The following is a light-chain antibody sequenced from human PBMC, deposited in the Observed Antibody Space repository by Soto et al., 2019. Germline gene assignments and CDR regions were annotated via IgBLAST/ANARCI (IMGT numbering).Light chain of an antibody. CDR3: QQSYSSPPT. CDR1: QSISTY. V-gene: IGKV1-39*01. J-gene: IGKJ1*01. Sequence: DIQMTQSPPSLSASVGDKVTITCRASQSISTYLNWYQKKPGKAPKLLIYAASSVQNGVPSRFSGSGSGTDFTLTITSLQPEDFATYYCQQSYSSPPTFGQGTKVEIK. CDR2: AAS.